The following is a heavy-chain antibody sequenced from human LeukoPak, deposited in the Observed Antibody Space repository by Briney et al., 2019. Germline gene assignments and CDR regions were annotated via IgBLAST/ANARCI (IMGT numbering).Heavy chain of an antibody. CDR3: AKVRRVRGVLRNTTGYMDV. CDR1: GFTFSRHG. D-gene: IGHD3-10*01. Sequence: GGTLRLSCVASGFTFSRHGMHWVRQAPGKGLEWVAFIRYDGSNKYYADSVKGRFTISRDNSKNTLYLQMNSLRAEDTAVYYCAKVRRVRGVLRNTTGYMDVWGKGTTVTISS. CDR2: IRYDGSNK. J-gene: IGHJ6*03. V-gene: IGHV3-30*02.